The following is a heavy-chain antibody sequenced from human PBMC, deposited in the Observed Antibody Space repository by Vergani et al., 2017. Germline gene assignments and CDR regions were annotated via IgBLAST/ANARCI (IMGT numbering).Heavy chain of an antibody. Sequence: QVQLQESGPGLVKPSETLSLTCTVSGGSISSYYWSWIRQPPGKGLEWIGYIYYSGSTNYNPSLKSRVTISVDTSNNQFSLKLSSVTAADTAVYYCARDRITMVRGVIIHNWFDPWGQGTLVTVSS. D-gene: IGHD3-10*01. V-gene: IGHV4-59*01. CDR3: ARDRITMVRGVIIHNWFDP. CDR1: GGSISSYY. J-gene: IGHJ5*02. CDR2: IYYSGST.